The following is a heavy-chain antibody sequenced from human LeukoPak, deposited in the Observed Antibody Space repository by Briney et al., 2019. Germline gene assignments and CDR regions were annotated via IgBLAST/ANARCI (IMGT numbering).Heavy chain of an antibody. V-gene: IGHV3-21*04. CDR1: GFTFSSYS. J-gene: IGHJ6*02. CDR3: ARGGGLDV. D-gene: IGHD3-16*01. CDR2: ITTSSSYI. Sequence: PGGSLRLSCAASGFTFSSYSMDWVRQAPGKGLEWVSSITTSSSYIYYADSVKGRFTISRDNAKNSLYLQMSNLRAEDTAVYFCARGGGLDVWGQGATVTVSS.